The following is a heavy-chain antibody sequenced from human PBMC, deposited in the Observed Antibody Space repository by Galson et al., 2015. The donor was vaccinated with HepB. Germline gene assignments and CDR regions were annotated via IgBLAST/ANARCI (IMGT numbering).Heavy chain of an antibody. CDR3: ARDGAREYSSSSSTRRNYYYYMDV. D-gene: IGHD6-6*01. J-gene: IGHJ6*03. CDR2: TYYRSKWYT. V-gene: IGHV6-1*01. CDR1: GDSVSSNSAA. Sequence: CAISGDSVSSNSAAWNWMRQSPSRGLEWLGRTYYRSKWYTDYAPSVKSRITINPDTSKNQFSLKLSSVTAADTAVYYCARDGAREYSSSSSTRRNYYYYMDVWGKGTTVTVSS.